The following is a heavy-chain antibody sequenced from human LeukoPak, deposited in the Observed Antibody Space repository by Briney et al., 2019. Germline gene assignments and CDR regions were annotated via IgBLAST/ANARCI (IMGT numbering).Heavy chain of an antibody. D-gene: IGHD2-15*01. V-gene: IGHV4-39*07. J-gene: IGHJ4*02. CDR3: WLERVVADYFDL. CDR2: IYYSGST. Sequence: PSETLSLTCTVSGGSISSSSYYWGWIRQPPGKGLEWIASIYYSGSTYYNPSLKSRVTISVDTSKNQFSLKLNSVTAADTAVYYCWLERVVADYFDLWGQGALVTVSS. CDR1: GGSISSSSYY.